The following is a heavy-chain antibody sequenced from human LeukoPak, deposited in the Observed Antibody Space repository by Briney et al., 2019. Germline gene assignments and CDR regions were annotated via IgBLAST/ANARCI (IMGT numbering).Heavy chain of an antibody. CDR1: GGSLSSYY. CDR2: IYTSGNT. Sequence: PSETLSLTCTVSGGSLSSYYWSWLRQPAGKGLEWIGRIYTSGNTNYNPSLKSRVTMSVDTSKNQFSLKLSSVTAADTAVYYCARDKRVAVAGTYIYYYYMDVWGNGTTVTISS. CDR3: ARDKRVAVAGTYIYYYYMDV. J-gene: IGHJ6*03. D-gene: IGHD6-19*01. V-gene: IGHV4-4*07.